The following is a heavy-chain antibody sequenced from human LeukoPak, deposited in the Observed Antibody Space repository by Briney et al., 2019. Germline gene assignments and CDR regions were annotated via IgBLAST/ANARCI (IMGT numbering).Heavy chain of an antibody. V-gene: IGHV4-59*08. CDR3: ARFSQYYDSPTHYLDY. Sequence: KTSETLSLTCTVSGGSINNYYWSWVRQPPGAGLEWLAYIYYAGSTNYNPSLKTRLTISVDTSKNQFSLRPNSVTAADTAVYYCARFSQYYDSPTHYLDYWGQGILVTVSS. J-gene: IGHJ4*02. CDR2: IYYAGST. CDR1: GGSINNYY. D-gene: IGHD2/OR15-2a*01.